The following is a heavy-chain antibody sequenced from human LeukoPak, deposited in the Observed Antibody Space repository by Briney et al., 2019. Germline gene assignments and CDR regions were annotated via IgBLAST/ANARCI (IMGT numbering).Heavy chain of an antibody. CDR1: GFTFSSYS. CDR2: ISSSSSYI. J-gene: IGHJ4*02. D-gene: IGHD2-2*01. V-gene: IGHV3-21*01. CDR3: ARERRCSSTSCPFDY. Sequence: GGSLRLPCAASGFTFSSYSMNWVRQAPGKGLEWVSSISSSSSYIYYADSVKGRFTISRDNAKNSLYLQMNSLRAEDTAVYYCARERRCSSTSCPFDYWGQGTLVTVSS.